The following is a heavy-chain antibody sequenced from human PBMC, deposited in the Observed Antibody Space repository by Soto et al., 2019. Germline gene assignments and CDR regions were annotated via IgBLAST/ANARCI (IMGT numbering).Heavy chain of an antibody. CDR2: IIPIIGKA. D-gene: IGHD3-16*01. Sequence: QVQLVQSGAEVKKPGSSVKVSCKASGGTFSSYTFIWVRQAPGQGLEWMGRIIPIIGKATSAQNFQGRVTITADKSTSTANLELSSLISEDTAVYYCAMSDGVINHEGRISFYWGQGTLVTVSS. J-gene: IGHJ4*02. CDR3: AMSDGVINHEGRISFY. V-gene: IGHV1-69*02. CDR1: GGTFSSYT.